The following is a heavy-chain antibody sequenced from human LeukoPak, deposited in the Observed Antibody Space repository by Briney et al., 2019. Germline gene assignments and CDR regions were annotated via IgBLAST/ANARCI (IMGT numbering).Heavy chain of an antibody. CDR2: INWNGDST. CDR3: ARRGTSSSWAHFDY. J-gene: IGHJ4*02. Sequence: GGSLRLSCAASGFSFDDYGLTWVRQAPGKGLEWVSGINWNGDSTDYADSVKGRSTISRDNAKNSLYLQMNSLGVEDTAVYYCARRGTSSSWAHFDYWGQGTLVTVSS. V-gene: IGHV3-20*04. CDR1: GFSFDDYG. D-gene: IGHD6-13*01.